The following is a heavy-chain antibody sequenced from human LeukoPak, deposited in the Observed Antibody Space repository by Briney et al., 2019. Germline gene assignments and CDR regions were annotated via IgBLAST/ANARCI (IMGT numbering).Heavy chain of an antibody. CDR3: ARDIYYYDSSGYYFPGGSDY. J-gene: IGHJ4*02. D-gene: IGHD3-22*01. CDR1: GFTFSDYY. V-gene: IGHV3-11*04. Sequence: PGGSLRLSCSASGFTFSDYYMSWIRQAPGKGLEWLSYISNTGSAIYYADSVKGRFTTSRDNAKNSLYLQMNSLRAEDTAVYYCARDIYYYDSSGYYFPGGSDYWGQGTLVTVSS. CDR2: ISNTGSAI.